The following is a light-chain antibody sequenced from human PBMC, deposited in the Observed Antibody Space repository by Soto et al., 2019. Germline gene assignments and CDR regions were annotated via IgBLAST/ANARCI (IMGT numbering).Light chain of an antibody. CDR1: SSDVGGYNY. Sequence: QSALTQPASVSGSPGQSITISCTGTSSDVGGYNYVSWFQQSPGKAPKVMIYEVTNRPSGVSNRFSASKSGNTASLTISGLQAEDEADYYCSSYTSRNTLIFGGGTKLTVL. V-gene: IGLV2-14*01. CDR3: SSYTSRNTLI. CDR2: EVT. J-gene: IGLJ2*01.